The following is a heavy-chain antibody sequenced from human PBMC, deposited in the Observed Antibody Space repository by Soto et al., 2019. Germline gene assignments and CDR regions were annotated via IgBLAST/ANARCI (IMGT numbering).Heavy chain of an antibody. CDR3: ARLGTRGPTRGTILGADYYYMDV. Sequence: ASVKVSCKASGYTFTSYAMHWVRQAPGQRLEWMGWINAGNGNTKYSQKFQGRVTITRDTSASTAYMELSSLRSEDTAVYYCARLGTRGPTRGTILGADYYYMDVWGKGTTVTVSS. CDR2: INAGNGNT. V-gene: IGHV1-3*01. CDR1: GYTFTSYA. D-gene: IGHD3-3*01. J-gene: IGHJ6*03.